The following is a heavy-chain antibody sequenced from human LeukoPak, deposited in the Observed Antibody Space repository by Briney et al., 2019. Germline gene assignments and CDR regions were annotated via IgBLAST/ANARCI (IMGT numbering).Heavy chain of an antibody. V-gene: IGHV4-39*01. J-gene: IGHJ4*02. Sequence: PSETLSLTCTVSGGSISSSSYYWDWIRQPPGKGLEWIGSIYYSGNTYYNPSLKSRVTISVDTSKNQFSLRLNSVTAADTAVYYCARRQYGGRYPGYFDYWGQGTLVTVSS. D-gene: IGHD1-26*01. CDR1: GGSISSSSYY. CDR2: IYYSGNT. CDR3: ARRQYGGRYPGYFDY.